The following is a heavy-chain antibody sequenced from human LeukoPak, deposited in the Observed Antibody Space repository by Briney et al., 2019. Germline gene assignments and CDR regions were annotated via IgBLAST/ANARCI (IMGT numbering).Heavy chain of an antibody. D-gene: IGHD2-21*02. CDR1: GFPFETNA. J-gene: IGHJ2*01. CDR2: IGNTET. CDR3: AKDYCGGDCYSGWYFDL. V-gene: IGHV3-23*01. Sequence: PGGSLRLSCATSGFPFETNAMSWVRQAPGKGLEWVATIGNTETFYADSVTGRFTISRDNSKNTVNLQMNRLRAEDTALYYCAKDYCGGDCYSGWYFDLWGRGTLVTVSS.